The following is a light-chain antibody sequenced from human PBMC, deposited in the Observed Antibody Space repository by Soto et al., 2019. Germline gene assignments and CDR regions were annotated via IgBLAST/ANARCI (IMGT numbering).Light chain of an antibody. J-gene: IGLJ3*02. Sequence: QLVLTQPPSASGAPGQRVTISCSGSTSNIGTDTVNWYQQLPGTAPKLLIYGNTQRPSGVPDRFSGSKSGTSASLAISGLQSEDEADYYCATWDDSLNGWVFGGGTKVTVL. CDR2: GNT. V-gene: IGLV1-44*01. CDR3: ATWDDSLNGWV. CDR1: TSNIGTDT.